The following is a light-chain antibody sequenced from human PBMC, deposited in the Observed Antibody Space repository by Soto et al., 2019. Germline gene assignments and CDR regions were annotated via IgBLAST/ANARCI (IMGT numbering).Light chain of an antibody. J-gene: IGLJ1*01. Sequence: QSALTQPASVSGSPEQSITISCTGTSSDVGGYNYVSWYQQHPGKAPKLMIYDVSNRPSGVSNRFSGSKSGNTASLTISGLQAEDEADCYCSSYTSSSTPYVFGTGTQLTVL. V-gene: IGLV2-14*01. CDR3: SSYTSSSTPYV. CDR2: DVS. CDR1: SSDVGGYNY.